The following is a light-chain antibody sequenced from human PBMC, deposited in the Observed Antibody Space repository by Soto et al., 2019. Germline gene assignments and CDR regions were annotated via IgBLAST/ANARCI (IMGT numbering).Light chain of an antibody. CDR1: QSITNY. CDR2: AAS. CDR3: QQRNSSPPT. Sequence: DIQMTQSPSALSASVGGIVTITGRASQSITNYLNWYQHKPGQATNLLIYAASTLQAGVPSRFRGSGSGTDFTLNISSLQPEDFATYFCQQRNSSPPTFGGGTKVDIK. J-gene: IGKJ4*01. V-gene: IGKV1-39*01.